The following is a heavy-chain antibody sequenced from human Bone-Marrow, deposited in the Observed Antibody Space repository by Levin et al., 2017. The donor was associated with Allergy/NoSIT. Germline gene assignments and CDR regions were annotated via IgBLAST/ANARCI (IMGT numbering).Heavy chain of an antibody. D-gene: IGHD3-22*01. J-gene: IGHJ2*01. CDR2: IVEDGDRV. Sequence: PGGSLRLSCGASGFIFTNHVMNWVRQAPGKGLEWVSAIVEDGDRVYYTDSVKGRFTISRDNSLDTLFLQMNSLRVEATATYYCVKDEADTTGYSSGPYWYFDLWGRGTLVTVSS. CDR3: VKDEADTTGYSSGPYWYFDL. CDR1: GFIFTNHV. V-gene: IGHV3-23*01.